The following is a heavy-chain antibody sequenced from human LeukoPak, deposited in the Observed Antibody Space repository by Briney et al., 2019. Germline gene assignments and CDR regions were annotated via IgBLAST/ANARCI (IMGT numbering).Heavy chain of an antibody. J-gene: IGHJ3*02. CDR1: GYTFTGYY. CDR3: ARQTGYSRVFDI. CDR2: VNPNSGVT. V-gene: IGHV1-2*02. Sequence: ASVKVSCKASGYTFTGYYVHWVRQAPGQGLEWMGWVNPNSGVTTYAQKFQGRVTLTRDTSISTSDMYLSRLRSDDTADYYCARQTGYSRVFDIWGQGTRVTVSS. D-gene: IGHD5-18*01.